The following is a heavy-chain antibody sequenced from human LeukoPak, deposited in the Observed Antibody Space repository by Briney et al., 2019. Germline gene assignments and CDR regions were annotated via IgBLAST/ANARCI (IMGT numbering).Heavy chain of an antibody. D-gene: IGHD5-18*01. CDR2: IYPGDSDT. CDR1: GYSFTIYW. V-gene: IGHV5-51*01. J-gene: IGHJ3*02. CDR3: ARWGVQLWHAFDI. Sequence: GESLKISCKGSGYSFTIYWIGWVRQMPGEGLEWMGIIYPGDSDTRYSPSFEGQVTISADKSSSTAYLQWSSLKASDTAMYYCARWGVQLWHAFDIWGQGTMVTVSS.